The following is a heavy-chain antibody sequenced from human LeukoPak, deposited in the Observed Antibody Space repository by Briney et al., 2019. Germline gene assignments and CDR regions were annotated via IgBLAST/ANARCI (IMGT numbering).Heavy chain of an antibody. CDR1: GFTFSSYS. J-gene: IGHJ4*02. CDR3: AKYPRLAASDSFYFDY. Sequence: GGSLRLSCAASGFTFSSYSMNWVRQAPGKGLEWVSSISSSSSYIYYADSVKGRFTISRDNSKNTLYLQMNGLRAEDTAVYYCAKYPRLAASDSFYFDYWGQGTLVTVSS. D-gene: IGHD6-13*01. CDR2: ISSSSSYI. V-gene: IGHV3-21*01.